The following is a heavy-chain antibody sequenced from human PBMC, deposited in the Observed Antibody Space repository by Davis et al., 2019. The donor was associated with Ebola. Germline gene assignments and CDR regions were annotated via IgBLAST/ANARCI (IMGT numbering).Heavy chain of an antibody. D-gene: IGHD6-19*01. Sequence: MPSETLSLTCTVSGGSISSSSYYWGWIRQPPGKGLEWIGSIYYSGSTYYNPSLKSRFTISVDTSNNQFSLKLSSVTAADTAVYYCARAPFRGWPRLDYWGQGTLVTVSS. J-gene: IGHJ4*02. CDR2: IYYSGST. CDR3: ARAPFRGWPRLDY. CDR1: GGSISSSSYY. V-gene: IGHV4-39*07.